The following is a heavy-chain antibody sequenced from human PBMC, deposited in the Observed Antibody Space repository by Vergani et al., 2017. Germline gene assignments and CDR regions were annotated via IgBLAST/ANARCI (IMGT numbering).Heavy chain of an antibody. Sequence: QMQLVQSGAEVKKTGSSVKVSCKASGYTFTYRYLHWVRQAPGQALEWMGWITPFNGNTNYAQKFQDRVTITRDRSMSTAYMELRGLGSDDTAVYYCVRDKGNFNAFDIWGQGTMVTVSS. V-gene: IGHV1-45*02. D-gene: IGHD1-7*01. CDR3: VRDKGNFNAFDI. CDR1: GYTFTYRY. J-gene: IGHJ3*02. CDR2: ITPFNGNT.